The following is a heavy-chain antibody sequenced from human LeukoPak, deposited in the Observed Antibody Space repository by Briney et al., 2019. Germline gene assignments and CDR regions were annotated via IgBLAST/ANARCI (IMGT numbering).Heavy chain of an antibody. D-gene: IGHD1-1*01. V-gene: IGHV4-38-2*02. CDR3: AREFTGFDY. J-gene: IGHJ4*02. CDR1: GYSISSGYY. CDR2: IYHSGST. Sequence: SETLSLTCTVSGYSISSGYYWGWIRQPPGKGLEWIGEIYHSGSTNYNPSLKSRVTISVDKSKNQFSLKLSSVTAADTAVYYCAREFTGFDYWGQGTLVTVSS.